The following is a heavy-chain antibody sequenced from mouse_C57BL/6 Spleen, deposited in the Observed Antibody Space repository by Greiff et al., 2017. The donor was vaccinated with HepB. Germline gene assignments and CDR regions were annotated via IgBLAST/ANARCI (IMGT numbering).Heavy chain of an antibody. D-gene: IGHD1-1*02. Sequence: EVMLVESGGGLVKPGGSLKLSCAASGFTFSDYGMHWVRQAPEKGLEWVAYISSGSSTIYYADTVKGRFTISRDNAKKTLFLQMTSLRSEDTAMYYCARPGVVYYYAMDYWGQGTSVTVSS. J-gene: IGHJ4*01. CDR1: GFTFSDYG. CDR3: ARPGVVYYYAMDY. CDR2: ISSGSSTI. V-gene: IGHV5-17*01.